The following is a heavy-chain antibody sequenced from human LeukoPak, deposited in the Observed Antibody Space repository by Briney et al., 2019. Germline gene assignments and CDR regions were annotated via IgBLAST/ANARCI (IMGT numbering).Heavy chain of an antibody. J-gene: IGHJ6*03. CDR2: IKQDGSEK. D-gene: IGHD5-12*01. V-gene: IGHV3-7*01. Sequence: PGGSLRLSCAASGFTFSSYWMSWVRQAPGKGLEWVANIKQDGSEKYYVDSVKGRFTISRDNAKNSLYLQMNSLRAEDTAVYYCARVQYSGYGLWSNYYYYYYMDVWGKGTTVTVSS. CDR1: GFTFSSYW. CDR3: ARVQYSGYGLWSNYYYYYYMDV.